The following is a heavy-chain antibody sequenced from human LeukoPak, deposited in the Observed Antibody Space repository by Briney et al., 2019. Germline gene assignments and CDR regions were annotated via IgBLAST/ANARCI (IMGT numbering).Heavy chain of an antibody. J-gene: IGHJ4*02. CDR2: ISWDSGSI. V-gene: IGHV3-9*01. Sequence: GGSLRLSCAASGFTFDAYAMHWVRQAPGKGLEWVSGISWDSGSIGYADSVKGRFTISRDNAQNSLYLQTNSLRAEDTALYYCTSERSSGHFDYWGQGTLVTVSS. CDR3: TSERSSGHFDY. CDR1: GFTFDAYA. D-gene: IGHD3-10*01.